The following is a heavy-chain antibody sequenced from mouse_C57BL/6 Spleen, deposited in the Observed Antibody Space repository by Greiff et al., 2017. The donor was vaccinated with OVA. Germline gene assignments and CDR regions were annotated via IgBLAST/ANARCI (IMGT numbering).Heavy chain of an antibody. CDR1: GFSLTSYG. J-gene: IGHJ4*01. D-gene: IGHD1-1*01. CDR2: IWRGGST. V-gene: IGHV2-2*01. CDR3: ARNSHLVATDAMDY. Sequence: VHLVESGPGPVQPSQSLSITCTVSGFSLTSYGVHWVRQSPGKGLEWLGVIWRGGSTAYNAAFISRLSISKDNSKSQVFFKMNSLQADDTAIYYCARNSHLVATDAMDYWGQGTSVTVSS.